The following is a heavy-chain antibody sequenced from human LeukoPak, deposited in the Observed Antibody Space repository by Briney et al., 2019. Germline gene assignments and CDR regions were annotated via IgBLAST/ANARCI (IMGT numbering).Heavy chain of an antibody. CDR3: ARSSGDDAFDI. V-gene: IGHV1-2*02. D-gene: IGHD2-21*01. J-gene: IGHJ3*02. CDR1: GYTFTSYG. CDR2: INPNSGGT. Sequence: ASVKVPCKASGYTFTSYGISWVRQAPGQGLEWMGWINPNSGGTNYAQKFQGRVTMTRDTSISTAYMELRSLRSDDTAVYYCARSSGDDAFDIWGQGTMVTVSS.